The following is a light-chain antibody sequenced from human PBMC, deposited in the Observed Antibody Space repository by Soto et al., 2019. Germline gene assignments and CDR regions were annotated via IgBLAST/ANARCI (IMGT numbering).Light chain of an antibody. V-gene: IGKV3-11*01. CDR3: QQRSNWPPVT. J-gene: IGKJ5*01. Sequence: EIVLTQSPATLSLSPGERATLSCRASQSVSSYLAWYQQKPGQAPRLLIYDASNRATGIPARFSGSGSGTDFTLTISSLESEDFAVYYCQQRSNWPPVTFGQGTRLE. CDR2: DAS. CDR1: QSVSSY.